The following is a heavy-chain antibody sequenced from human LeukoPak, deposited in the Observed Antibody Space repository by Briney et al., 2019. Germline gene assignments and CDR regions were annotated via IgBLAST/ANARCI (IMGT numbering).Heavy chain of an antibody. CDR2: IFNDGNA. V-gene: IGHV3-66*01. CDR1: GFTVSTNY. J-gene: IGHJ4*02. CDR3: AREKVPAAVGGFDS. D-gene: IGHD2-2*01. Sequence: GGSLRLSCAASGFTVSTNYMTWVRQAPGKGLGWVSVIFNDGNAYYADSVKGRFTISRDNSKNTLYLQMNSLRAEDTALYYCAREKVPAAVGGFDSWGQGTLVTVSS.